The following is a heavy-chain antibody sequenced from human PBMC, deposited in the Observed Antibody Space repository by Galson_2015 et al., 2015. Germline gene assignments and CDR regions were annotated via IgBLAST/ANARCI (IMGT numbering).Heavy chain of an antibody. J-gene: IGHJ4*02. CDR2: ISGSGGST. Sequence: SLRLSCAASGFTFSSYAMSWVRQAPGKGLEWVSGISGSGGSTYYADSVKGRFTISRDSSRNTLYLQTNSLRAEDTAVYYCAKAPGYCSGGNCYWYFDYWGQGTLVTVSS. V-gene: IGHV3-23*01. D-gene: IGHD2-15*01. CDR3: AKAPGYCSGGNCYWYFDY. CDR1: GFTFSSYA.